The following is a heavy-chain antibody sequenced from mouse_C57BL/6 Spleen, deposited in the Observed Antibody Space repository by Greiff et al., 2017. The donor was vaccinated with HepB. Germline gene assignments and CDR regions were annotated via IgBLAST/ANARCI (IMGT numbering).Heavy chain of an antibody. Sequence: QVQLKQSGAELVRPGASVKLSCKASGYTFTDYYINWVKQRPGQGLEWIARIYPGSGNTYYNEKFKGKATLTAEKSSSTAYMQLSSLTSEDSAVYFCARCSSILYAMDYWGQGTSVTVSS. CDR2: IYPGSGNT. CDR1: GYTFTDYY. D-gene: IGHD1-1*01. V-gene: IGHV1-76*01. J-gene: IGHJ4*01. CDR3: ARCSSILYAMDY.